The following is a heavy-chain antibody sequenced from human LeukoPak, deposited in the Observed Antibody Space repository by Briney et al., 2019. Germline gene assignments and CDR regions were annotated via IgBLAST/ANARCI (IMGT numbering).Heavy chain of an antibody. J-gene: IGHJ4*02. V-gene: IGHV4-59*12. Sequence: SETLSLTCTVSGGSISSYYWSWIRQPPGKGLEWIGYIYYSGSTNYNPSLKSRVTISVDTSKNQFSLKLSSVTAADTAVYYCARGPMTLGASGSYNYWGQGTLVTVSS. D-gene: IGHD1-26*01. CDR3: ARGPMTLGASGSYNY. CDR2: IYYSGST. CDR1: GGSISSYY.